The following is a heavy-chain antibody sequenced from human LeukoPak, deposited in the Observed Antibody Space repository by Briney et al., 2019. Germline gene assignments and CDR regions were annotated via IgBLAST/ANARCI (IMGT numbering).Heavy chain of an antibody. D-gene: IGHD3-22*01. CDR3: AGASYDSSGVH. CDR2: IYYSGST. J-gene: IGHJ4*02. Sequence: SETLSLTCTVSGGSISSGSYYWSWIRQPPGKGLEWIGYIYYSGSTNYNPSLKSRVTISVDTSKNQFSLKLSSVTAADTAVYYCAGASYDSSGVHWGQGTLVTVSS. V-gene: IGHV4-61*01. CDR1: GGSISSGSYY.